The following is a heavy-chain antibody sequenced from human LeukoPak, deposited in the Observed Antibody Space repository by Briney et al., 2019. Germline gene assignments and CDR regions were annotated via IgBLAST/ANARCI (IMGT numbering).Heavy chain of an antibody. CDR3: ARSPSSSWYN. V-gene: IGHV3-21*01. CDR1: GFTFSNAW. D-gene: IGHD6-13*01. CDR2: ISSSSSYI. Sequence: GGSLRLSCVASGFTFSNAWINWVRQAPGKGLEWVSSISSSSSYIYYADSVKGRFTISRDNAKNSLYLQMNSLRAEDTAVYYCARSPSSSWYNWGQGTLVTVSS. J-gene: IGHJ4*02.